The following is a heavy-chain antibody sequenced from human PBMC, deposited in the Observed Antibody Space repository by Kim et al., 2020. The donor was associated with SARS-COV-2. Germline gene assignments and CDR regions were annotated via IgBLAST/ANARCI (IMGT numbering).Heavy chain of an antibody. D-gene: IGHD2-2*03. Sequence: GGSLRLSCAASGFTFSSYAMSWVRQAPGKGLEWVSAISGSGGSTYYADSVKGRFTISRDNSKNTLYLQMNSLRAEDTAVYYCAKMDIVVVPAASSHDYWGQGTLVTVSS. CDR1: GFTFSSYA. J-gene: IGHJ4*02. CDR2: ISGSGGST. V-gene: IGHV3-23*01. CDR3: AKMDIVVVPAASSHDY.